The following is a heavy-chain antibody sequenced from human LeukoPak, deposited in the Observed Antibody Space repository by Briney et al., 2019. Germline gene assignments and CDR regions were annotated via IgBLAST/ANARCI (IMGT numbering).Heavy chain of an antibody. J-gene: IGHJ4*02. Sequence: GESLKISCKGSGYSFTSYWIGWVRQMPGKGLEWMGIIYPGDSDTRYSPSFQGQVTISADKSISTAYLQWSSLKASDTATYYCTRPYCSSTSCYGYFDYWGQGTLVTVSS. CDR1: GYSFTSYW. CDR3: TRPYCSSTSCYGYFDY. CDR2: IYPGDSDT. D-gene: IGHD2-2*01. V-gene: IGHV5-51*01.